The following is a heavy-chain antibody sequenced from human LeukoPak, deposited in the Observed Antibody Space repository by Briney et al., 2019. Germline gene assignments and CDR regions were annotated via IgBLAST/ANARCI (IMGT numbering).Heavy chain of an antibody. CDR2: ISYDGSNK. J-gene: IGHJ3*02. Sequence: GGSLRLSCAASGFTFSSYAMHWVRQAPGKGLEWVAVISYDGSNKYYADSVKGRFTIPRDNSKNTLYLQMNSLRAEDTAVYYCARDSLRYCSSTSCYPINAFDIWGQGTMVTVSS. CDR1: GFTFSSYA. CDR3: ARDSLRYCSSTSCYPINAFDI. D-gene: IGHD2-2*01. V-gene: IGHV3-30-3*01.